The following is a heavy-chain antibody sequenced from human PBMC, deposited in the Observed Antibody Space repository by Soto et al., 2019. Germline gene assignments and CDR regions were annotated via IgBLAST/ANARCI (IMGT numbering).Heavy chain of an antibody. CDR2: IYYSGST. J-gene: IGHJ3*02. D-gene: IGHD4-17*01. CDR1: GGSISSDSYY. CDR3: ARRSPTEAFDI. V-gene: IGHV4-39*01. Sequence: SETLSLTCTVSGGSISSDSYYWGWIRQSPEKGLEWIASIYYSGSTYYNPSLKSRVTISVDTSKNQFSLKLSSVTAADTAVYYCARRSPTEAFDIWGQGTMVTVSS.